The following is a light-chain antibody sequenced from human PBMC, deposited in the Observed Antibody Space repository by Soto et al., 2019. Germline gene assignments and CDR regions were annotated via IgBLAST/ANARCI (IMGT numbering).Light chain of an antibody. CDR2: DVS. CDR3: SSYTSNSTLERV. J-gene: IGLJ1*01. Sequence: QSVLTQPASVSGSPGQSITISCTGTSSDVGGYNYVSWYQQHPGKAPKVMIYDVSNRPSGVSNRFSGSKSGNTASLTISGLQAEDDSDYYCSSYTSNSTLERVFGTRTEVTVL. CDR1: SSDVGGYNY. V-gene: IGLV2-14*01.